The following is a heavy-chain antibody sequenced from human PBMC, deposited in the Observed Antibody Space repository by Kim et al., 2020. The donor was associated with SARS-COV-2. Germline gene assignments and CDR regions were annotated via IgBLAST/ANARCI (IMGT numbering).Heavy chain of an antibody. CDR3: ARLNVPAAKGNAFDI. Sequence: SETLSLTCTVSGGSISSYYWSWIRQPPGKGLEWIGYIYYSGSTNYNPSLKSRVTISVDTSKNQFSLKLSSVTAADTAVYYCARLNVPAAKGNAFDIWGQGTMVTGSS. D-gene: IGHD2-2*01. V-gene: IGHV4-59*01. CDR2: IYYSGST. CDR1: GGSISSYY. J-gene: IGHJ3*02.